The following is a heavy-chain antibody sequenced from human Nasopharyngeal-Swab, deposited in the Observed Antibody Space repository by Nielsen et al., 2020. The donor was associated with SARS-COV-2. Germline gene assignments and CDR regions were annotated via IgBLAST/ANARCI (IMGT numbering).Heavy chain of an antibody. CDR3: AVEPSPYYYGMDV. CDR2: ISWNSGST. CDR1: GFTFDDYA. D-gene: IGHD1-14*01. V-gene: IGHV3-9*01. Sequence: GGSLRLSCAASGFTFDDYAMHWVRQAPGKGLEWVSGISWNSGSTGYADSVKGRFTISRDNAKNSLYLQMNSLRAEDTALYYCAVEPSPYYYGMDVWGQGTTVTVSS. J-gene: IGHJ6*02.